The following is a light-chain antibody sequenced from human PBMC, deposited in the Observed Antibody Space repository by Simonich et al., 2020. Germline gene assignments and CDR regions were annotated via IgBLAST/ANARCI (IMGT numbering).Light chain of an antibody. J-gene: IGLJ3*02. CDR1: SSDVGSSNL. V-gene: IGLV2-14*02. Sequence: QSALTQPASVSGSPGQSITISCTGTSSDVGSSNLVSWYQQHPGKAPKLMIYDVSKRPSGVSNRFSGSKSGNTASLTISGLQAEDEADYYCSSYTSSSTLVFGGGTKLTVL. CDR3: SSYTSSSTLV. CDR2: DVS.